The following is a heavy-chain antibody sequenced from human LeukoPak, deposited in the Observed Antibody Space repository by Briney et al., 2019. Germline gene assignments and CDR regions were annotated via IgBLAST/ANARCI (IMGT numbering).Heavy chain of an antibody. CDR1: GFIFSSYA. D-gene: IGHD3-16*02. V-gene: IGHV3-30-3*01. CDR3: ARDLSHRGRGNA. Sequence: GGSLRLSCAASGFIFSSYAMTWVRQAPGKGLEWVAVISYDGSNTYYADSVKGRFTISRDNAKNSLYLQMNSLRAEDTAVYYCARDLSHRGRGNAWGQGTLVTVSS. J-gene: IGHJ5*02. CDR2: ISYDGSNT.